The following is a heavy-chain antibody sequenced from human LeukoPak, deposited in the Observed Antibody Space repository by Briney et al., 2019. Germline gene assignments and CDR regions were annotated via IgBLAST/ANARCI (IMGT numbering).Heavy chain of an antibody. CDR2: IDPRDSYT. CDR1: GYSFTSNW. D-gene: IGHD1-1*01. CDR3: ARQPEGTWFDP. J-gene: IGHJ5*02. V-gene: IGHV5-10-1*01. Sequence: GESLRISCQGPGYSFTSNWISWVRQMPGKGLEWMGRIDPRDSYTNYSPSFQGHVTISADKSISTAYLQWSSLKASDTAMYYCARQPEGTWFDPWGQGTLVTVSS.